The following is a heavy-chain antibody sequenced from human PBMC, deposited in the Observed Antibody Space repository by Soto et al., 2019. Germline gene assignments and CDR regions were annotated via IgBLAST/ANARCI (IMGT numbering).Heavy chain of an antibody. CDR1: GYTFTTYG. J-gene: IGHJ3*02. Sequence: QVQLVQSGAEVKKPGASVKVSCKASGYTFTTYGISWVRQAPAQGLEWMGLINTYNGNTNYAQILQGRVTMTTDTSTSTAYMELRCLRSDDTSVYYCAWDNSSWHDTFGIWGQGTMVRVSS. D-gene: IGHD4-4*01. CDR3: AWDNSSWHDTFGI. CDR2: INTYNGNT. V-gene: IGHV1-18*01.